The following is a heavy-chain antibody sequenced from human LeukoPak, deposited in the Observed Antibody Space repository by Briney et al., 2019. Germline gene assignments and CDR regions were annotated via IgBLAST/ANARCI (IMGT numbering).Heavy chain of an antibody. CDR3: AKDLRVWEWELLHDAFDI. D-gene: IGHD1-26*01. V-gene: IGHV3-23*01. CDR2: ISGSGGST. Sequence: PGGSLRLSCAASGFTFSSYAMSWVRQAPGKGLEWVSAISGSGGSTYYADSVKGRFTISRDNSKNTLYLQMNSLRAEDTAVYYCAKDLRVWEWELLHDAFDIWGQGTMVTVSS. CDR1: GFTFSSYA. J-gene: IGHJ3*02.